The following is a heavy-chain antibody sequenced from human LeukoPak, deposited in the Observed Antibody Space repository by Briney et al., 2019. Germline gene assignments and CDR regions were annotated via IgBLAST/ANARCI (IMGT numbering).Heavy chain of an antibody. CDR1: GYTFTSYG. D-gene: IGHD6-19*01. CDR3: ARDLTYSSGHYIAWFDP. V-gene: IGHV1-18*01. CDR2: ISAYNGNT. Sequence: EASVKVSCKASGYTFTSYGISWVRQAPGQGLEWMGWISAYNGNTNYAQKLQGRVTMTTDTSTSTAYMELRSLRSDDTAVYYCARDLTYSSGHYIAWFDPWGQGTLVTVSS. J-gene: IGHJ5*02.